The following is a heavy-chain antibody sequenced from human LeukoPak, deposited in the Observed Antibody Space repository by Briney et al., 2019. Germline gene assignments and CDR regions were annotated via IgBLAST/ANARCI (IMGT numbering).Heavy chain of an antibody. Sequence: PSETLSLTCTVSGGSISSYYWSWLRQPPGKGLEWIGYIYYSGSTNYNPSLKSRVTVSVDTSKNQFSLKLSSVTAADTAVYYCARYSIAVAAIDYWGQGTLVTVSS. CDR1: GGSISSYY. D-gene: IGHD6-19*01. V-gene: IGHV4-59*01. J-gene: IGHJ4*02. CDR2: IYYSGST. CDR3: ARYSIAVAAIDY.